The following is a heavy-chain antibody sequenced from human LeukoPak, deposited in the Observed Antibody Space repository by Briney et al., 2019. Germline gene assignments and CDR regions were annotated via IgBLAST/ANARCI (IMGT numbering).Heavy chain of an antibody. CDR1: GYTFTSYY. CDR3: ARDPTYGDYGGFFDY. D-gene: IGHD4-17*01. V-gene: IGHV1-46*01. CDR2: INPSGGST. Sequence: ASVKVSCKASGYTFTSYYMHWVRQAPGQGLEWMGIINPSGGSTSYAQKFQGRVTMTRDTSTSTVYMELSSLRSEDTAVYCCARDPTYGDYGGFFDYWGQGTLVTVSS. J-gene: IGHJ4*02.